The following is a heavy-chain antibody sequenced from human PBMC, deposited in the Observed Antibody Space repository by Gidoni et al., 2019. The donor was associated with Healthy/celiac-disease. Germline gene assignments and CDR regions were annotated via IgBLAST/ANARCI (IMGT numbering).Heavy chain of an antibody. CDR1: GFTVSSYS. J-gene: IGHJ3*02. V-gene: IGHV3-48*02. CDR3: ARGYCSGGSCYSGDAFDI. D-gene: IGHD2-15*01. CDR2: ISSSSYTI. Sequence: EVQLVESGGGLVQPGGSLRLSCAASGFTVSSYSMNWVRQAPGKGLEWVSYISSSSYTIYYADSVKGRFTISRDNAKNSLYLQMNSLRDEDTALYYCARGYCSGGSCYSGDAFDIWAKGQWSPSLQ.